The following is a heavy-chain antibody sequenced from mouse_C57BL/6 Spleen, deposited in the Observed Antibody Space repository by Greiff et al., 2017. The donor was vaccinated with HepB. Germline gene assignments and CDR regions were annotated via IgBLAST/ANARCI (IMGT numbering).Heavy chain of an antibody. D-gene: IGHD2-2*01. CDR1: GYTFTSYW. CDR3: ARRGYGYGAY. J-gene: IGHJ3*01. V-gene: IGHV1-50*01. CDR2: IDPSDSYT. Sequence: QVQLQQSGAELVKPGASVKLSCKASGYTFTSYWMQWVKQRPGQGLEWIGEIDPSDSYTNYNQKFKGKATLTVDTSSSTAYMQLSSLTSEDSAVYYCARRGYGYGAYWGQGTLVTVSA.